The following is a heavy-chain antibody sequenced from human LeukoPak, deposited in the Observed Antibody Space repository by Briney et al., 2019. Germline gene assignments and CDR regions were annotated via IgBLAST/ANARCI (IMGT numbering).Heavy chain of an antibody. D-gene: IGHD2-2*01. CDR3: ARQSPGYCSSTSCYRGSDY. Sequence: GESLKISCQGSGSRFASYWIGWVRQLPGKGLEWMGIIYPGDSDTRYSPSFQGQVTISADKSISTAYLQWSSLKASDTAMYYCARQSPGYCSSTSCYRGSDYWGQGTLVTVSS. CDR2: IYPGDSDT. J-gene: IGHJ4*02. CDR1: GSRFASYW. V-gene: IGHV5-51*01.